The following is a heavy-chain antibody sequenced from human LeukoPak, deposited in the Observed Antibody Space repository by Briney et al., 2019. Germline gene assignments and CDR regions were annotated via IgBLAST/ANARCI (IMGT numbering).Heavy chain of an antibody. D-gene: IGHD3-22*01. V-gene: IGHV5-51*01. J-gene: IGHJ1*01. CDR2: IYPGDSNI. CDR1: GYNFTNYY. CDR3: ARSDSSGPARGIQH. Sequence: GESLKISCQGSGYNFTNYYIDWVRQMPGKGLEWMGIIYPGDSNIRYSPSFQGQVTISPDKSISTAYLQWSSLKASDSAMYYCARSDSSGPARGIQHWGQGTLVTVSS.